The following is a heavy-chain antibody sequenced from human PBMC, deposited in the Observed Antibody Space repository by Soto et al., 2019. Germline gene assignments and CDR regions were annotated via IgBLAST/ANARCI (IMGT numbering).Heavy chain of an antibody. Sequence: QVQLVESGGGVVQPGTSLRLSCVGSGFTFRSYVIHWVRQAPGKGLEWVALTSYDGSGKYYVDSVRGRFTISIDNSRNTVDLQMDRLRLEDTALYYCARWGTTGGLDVWGQGTLVSVSS. V-gene: IGHV3-30*19. CDR3: ARWGTTGGLDV. CDR1: GFTFRSYV. J-gene: IGHJ1*01. D-gene: IGHD3-16*01. CDR2: TSYDGSGK.